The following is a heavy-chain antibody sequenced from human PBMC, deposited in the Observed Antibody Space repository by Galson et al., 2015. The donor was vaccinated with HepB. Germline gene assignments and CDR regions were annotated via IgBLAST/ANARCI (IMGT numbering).Heavy chain of an antibody. Sequence: SVKVSCKASGGTFSSYTISWVRQAPGQGLEWMGRIIPILGIANYAQKFQGRVTITADKSTSTAYMELSSLRSEDTAVYYCASAEMEGTTTTVTTHYWGQGTLVTVSS. V-gene: IGHV1-69*02. CDR2: IIPILGIA. CDR1: GGTFSSYT. J-gene: IGHJ4*02. D-gene: IGHD4-17*01. CDR3: ASAEMEGTTTTVTTHY.